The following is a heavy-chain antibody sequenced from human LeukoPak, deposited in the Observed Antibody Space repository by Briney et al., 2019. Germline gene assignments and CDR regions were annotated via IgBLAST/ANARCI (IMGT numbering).Heavy chain of an antibody. J-gene: IGHJ4*02. CDR1: GYSFTGYY. CDR2: INPNSGGT. D-gene: IGHD4-17*01. Sequence: ASVKVSCKASGYSFTGYYMHWVRQAPGQGLEWMGWINPNSGGTNYAQKFQGRVTMTRDTSISTAYVELSRLRSDDTAVYYCARSGPSDYGDYGYWGQGTLVTVSS. V-gene: IGHV1-2*02. CDR3: ARSGPSDYGDYGY.